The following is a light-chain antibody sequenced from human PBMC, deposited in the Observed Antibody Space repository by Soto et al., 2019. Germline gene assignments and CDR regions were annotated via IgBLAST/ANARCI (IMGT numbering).Light chain of an antibody. Sequence: IRMTPSPSSFSASTGDRVTITCRASQGISSYLNWYQQKPGKAPKLLIYAASSLQSGVPSRFSGSGSGTDFTLTISSLQPEDFATYYCQQSYSTPFTFGQGTRLEIK. J-gene: IGKJ5*01. CDR1: QGISSY. V-gene: IGKV1-39*01. CDR3: QQSYSTPFT. CDR2: AAS.